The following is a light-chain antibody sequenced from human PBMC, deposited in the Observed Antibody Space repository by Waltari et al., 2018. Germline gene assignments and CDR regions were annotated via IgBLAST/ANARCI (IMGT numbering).Light chain of an antibody. CDR2: EGS. Sequence: QSALTQPASVSGSPGQSISISCIGTSRDVXXYNLVSWYQHHPGKAPKLKVFEGSKRPSGFSNPFSGSKAANTASLIISGLQADDEADYYCCSYAGSGSWVFGGGTKVTVI. CDR3: CSYAGSGSWV. CDR1: SRDVXXYNL. V-gene: IGLV2-23*01. J-gene: IGLJ3*02.